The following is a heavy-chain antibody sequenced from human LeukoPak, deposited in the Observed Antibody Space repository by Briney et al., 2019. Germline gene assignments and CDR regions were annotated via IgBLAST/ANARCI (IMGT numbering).Heavy chain of an antibody. Sequence: GGSLRLSCAASGFTFSSYWMSWVRQAPGKGLEWVANIKYDGSEKDYVDSVKGRFTISRDNAKTSMYLQMNNLRAEDTAVYYCAKVGRSNKPGGWGQGTLVTVSS. CDR1: GFTFSSYW. V-gene: IGHV3-7*01. D-gene: IGHD1/OR15-1a*01. CDR3: AKVGRSNKPGG. J-gene: IGHJ4*02. CDR2: IKYDGSEK.